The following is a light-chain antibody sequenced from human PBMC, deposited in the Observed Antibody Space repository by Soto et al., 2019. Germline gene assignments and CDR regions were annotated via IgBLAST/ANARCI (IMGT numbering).Light chain of an antibody. CDR3: LQDYTYPWT. V-gene: IGKV1-5*01. Sequence: GDIVTIPCRASQSISSWLAWYQQKPGKAPKFLIYDASNLESGVPSRFSGSGSGTDFTLTISSLQPEDFATYYCLQDYTYPWTFGQGTKVDIK. CDR2: DAS. J-gene: IGKJ1*01. CDR1: QSISSW.